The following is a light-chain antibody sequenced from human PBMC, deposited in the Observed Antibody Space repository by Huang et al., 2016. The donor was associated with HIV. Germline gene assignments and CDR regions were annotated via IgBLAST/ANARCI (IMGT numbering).Light chain of an antibody. Sequence: EGVMTQSPVTLSVSPGERATLSCRASQSVNNKLAWFQQEPGQAPRLLNHDASIRATGIPERFSGSGSGREFTLTISSLQSEDFAVYYCQQYNNWPPWTFGQGTKVEIK. CDR3: QQYNNWPPWT. CDR2: DAS. V-gene: IGKV3-15*01. CDR1: QSVNNK. J-gene: IGKJ1*01.